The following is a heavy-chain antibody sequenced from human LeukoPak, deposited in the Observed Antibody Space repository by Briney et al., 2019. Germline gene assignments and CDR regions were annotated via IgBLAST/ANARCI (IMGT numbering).Heavy chain of an antibody. CDR2: IYYSGST. J-gene: IGHJ3*02. D-gene: IGHD3-22*01. CDR3: ARHSSPRITMIVVVRDAFDI. V-gene: IGHV4-39*01. CDR1: GGSISSSSYY. Sequence: PSETLSLTCTVPGGSISSSSYYWGWIRQPPGKGLEWIGSIYYSGSTYYNPSLKSRVTISVDTSKNQFSLKLSSVTAADTAVYYCARHSSPRITMIVVVRDAFDIWGQGTMVTVSS.